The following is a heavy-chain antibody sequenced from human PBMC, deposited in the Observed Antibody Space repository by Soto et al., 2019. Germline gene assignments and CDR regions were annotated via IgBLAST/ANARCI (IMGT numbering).Heavy chain of an antibody. J-gene: IGHJ4*02. CDR2: IIPIFGTA. CDR1: GRTFSSYA. D-gene: IGHD3-22*01. V-gene: IGHV1-69*06. Sequence: SVKVSCKASGRTFSSYAISWVRQAPGQGLEWMGGIIPIFGTANYAQKFQGRVTITADKSTSTAYMELSSLRSEDTAVYYCARLPSYYDSSGSFDYWGQGTLVTV. CDR3: ARLPSYYDSSGSFDY.